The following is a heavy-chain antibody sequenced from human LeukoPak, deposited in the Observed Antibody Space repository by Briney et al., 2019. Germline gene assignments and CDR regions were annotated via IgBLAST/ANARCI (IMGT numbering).Heavy chain of an antibody. D-gene: IGHD2-2*02. Sequence: PGGSLRLSCAASGFTFSSYAMSWVRQAPGKRLEWVSAISGSGGSTYYADSVKGRFTISRDNSKNTLYLQMNSLRAEDTAVYYCAKVLGYCSSTCCYRGDYWGQGTLVTVSS. CDR1: GFTFSSYA. V-gene: IGHV3-23*01. CDR2: ISGSGGST. CDR3: AKVLGYCSSTCCYRGDY. J-gene: IGHJ4*02.